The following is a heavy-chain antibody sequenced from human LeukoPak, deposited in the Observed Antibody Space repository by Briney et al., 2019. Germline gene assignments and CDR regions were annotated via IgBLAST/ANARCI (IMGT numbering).Heavy chain of an antibody. J-gene: IGHJ6*04. Sequence: ASVKVSCKASGGTFSSYAISWVRQAPRQGLEWMGGIIPIFGTANYAQKFQGRVTITADESTSTAYMELSSLRSEDTAVYYCATVPYYYGSGSYPYYYYYGMDVWGKGTTVTVSS. V-gene: IGHV1-69*13. CDR1: GGTFSSYA. CDR2: IIPIFGTA. CDR3: ATVPYYYGSGSYPYYYYYGMDV. D-gene: IGHD3-10*01.